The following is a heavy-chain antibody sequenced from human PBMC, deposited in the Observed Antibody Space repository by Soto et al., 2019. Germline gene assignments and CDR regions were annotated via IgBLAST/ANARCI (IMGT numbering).Heavy chain of an antibody. D-gene: IGHD3-16*01. Sequence: SETLSLTCTVSGGSMSGYYWSWIRQPPGEGLEWSGNIYYTGRTKYNPSLQRRVTVSVDTSKNQFSLKLSSVPAADTAVYYCARDGGPTAFDYWGQGTLVTVSS. V-gene: IGHV4-59*13. CDR1: GGSMSGYY. J-gene: IGHJ4*02. CDR2: IYYTGRT. CDR3: ARDGGPTAFDY.